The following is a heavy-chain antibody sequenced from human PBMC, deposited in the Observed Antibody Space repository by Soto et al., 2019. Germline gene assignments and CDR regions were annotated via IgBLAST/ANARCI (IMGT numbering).Heavy chain of an antibody. CDR1: GGSLNSGSHF. CDR2: IYYSGNT. V-gene: IGHV4-31*03. Sequence: SETLSLTCTVSGGSLNSGSHFWSWIRQHPGKGLEWIGYIYYSGNTYYHPSLKSRVSISIDTSKNQFSLNMMSVTAADTAVYYCARAKGGRAFDYWGQGALVTVS. J-gene: IGHJ4*02. CDR3: ARAKGGRAFDY. D-gene: IGHD6-25*01.